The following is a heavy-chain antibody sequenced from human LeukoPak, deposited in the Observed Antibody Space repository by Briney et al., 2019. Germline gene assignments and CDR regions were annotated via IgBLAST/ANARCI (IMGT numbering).Heavy chain of an antibody. CDR3: ARLLGAND. CDR1: GFTFTDHS. J-gene: IGHJ4*02. D-gene: IGHD1-26*01. CDR2: CRDKANSYTT. V-gene: IGHV3-72*01. Sequence: YPGGSLRLSCVASGFTFTDHSMDWVRQAPGKGLEWVGRCRDKANSYTTEYAASVKGRFTISRDDSKNSRYLQMNSLETEDTAVYYCARLLGANDWGQGTLVTVSS.